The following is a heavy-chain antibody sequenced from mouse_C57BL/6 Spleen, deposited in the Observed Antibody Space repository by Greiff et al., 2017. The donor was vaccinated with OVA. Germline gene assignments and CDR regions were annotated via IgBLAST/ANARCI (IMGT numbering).Heavy chain of an antibody. V-gene: IGHV1-50*01. Sequence: QVQLQQPGAELVKPGASVKLSCKASGYTFTSYWMQWVKQRPGQGLEWIGEIDPSDSYTNYNQKFKGKATLTVDTSSSTAYMQLSSLTSEDSAVYYCARQGNDWYFDVWGTGTTVTVTS. CDR3: ARQGNDWYFDV. CDR1: GYTFTSYW. CDR2: IDPSDSYT. J-gene: IGHJ1*03.